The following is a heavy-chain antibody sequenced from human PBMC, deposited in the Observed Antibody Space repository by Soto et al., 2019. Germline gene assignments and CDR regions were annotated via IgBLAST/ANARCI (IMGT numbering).Heavy chain of an antibody. D-gene: IGHD5-12*01. V-gene: IGHV4-39*01. J-gene: IGHJ3*02. CDR2: ISYSGIT. CDR3: ASPGRPGYRDAFDI. CDR1: GGSIRNTNYY. Sequence: QLQLQESGPGLVKPSETLSLACAVSGGSIRNTNYYWAWIRQPPGRGLEWIGTISYSGITYYNPSLKSRVTISAETSNDQFSLRLTSVTAADTAFYYCASPGRPGYRDAFDIWGQGTMVTVSS.